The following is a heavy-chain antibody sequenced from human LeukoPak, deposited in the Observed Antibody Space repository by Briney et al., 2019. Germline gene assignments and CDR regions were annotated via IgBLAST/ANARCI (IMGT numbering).Heavy chain of an antibody. CDR1: GFTFSSYG. CDR3: ARPYYYDSSGSFFDY. J-gene: IGHJ4*02. Sequence: GRSLRLSCAASGFTFSSYGMHWVRQAPGKGLEWVAVIWYDGSNIYYADSVKGRFTISRDNSKNTLYLQMNSLRAEDTAVYYCARPYYYDSSGSFFDYWGQGTLVTVSS. D-gene: IGHD3-22*01. CDR2: IWYDGSNI. V-gene: IGHV3-33*01.